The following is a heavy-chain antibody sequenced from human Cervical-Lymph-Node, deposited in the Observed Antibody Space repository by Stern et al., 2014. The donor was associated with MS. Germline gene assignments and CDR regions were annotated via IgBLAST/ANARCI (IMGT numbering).Heavy chain of an antibody. D-gene: IGHD3-22*01. CDR1: GGSISSYY. Sequence: QLQLQESGPGPVKPSETLSLTCTVSGGSISSYYWGWIRQPPGKGLEWIGYIYYSGSTNYNPSLKSRVTISVDTSKNQFSLKLSSVTAADTAVYYCARVLRGKYSGYLDYWGQGTLVTVSS. V-gene: IGHV4-59*01. CDR3: ARVLRGKYSGYLDY. CDR2: IYYSGST. J-gene: IGHJ4*02.